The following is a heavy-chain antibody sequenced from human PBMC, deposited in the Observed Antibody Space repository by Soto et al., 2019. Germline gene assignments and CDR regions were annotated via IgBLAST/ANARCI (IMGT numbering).Heavy chain of an antibody. CDR2: IYHTGST. V-gene: IGHV4-30-4*01. CDR1: GGSMSRGDYY. J-gene: IGHJ4*02. D-gene: IGHD4-17*01. CDR3: ARRYGPGFDY. Sequence: SETLSLTCTVSGGSMSRGDYYWSWIRQPPGEGLEWIGFIYHTGSTYYNPSLKSRVTISVDTSKNQFSLKLSSVTAADTAVYYCARRYGPGFDYWGQGTLVTVSS.